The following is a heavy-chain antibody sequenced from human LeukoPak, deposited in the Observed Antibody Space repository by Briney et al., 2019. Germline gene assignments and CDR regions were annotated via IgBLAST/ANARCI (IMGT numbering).Heavy chain of an antibody. V-gene: IGHV4-38-2*01. CDR1: GYSIRSGCH. CDR3: ARRDFDSSGYLSFYFDY. D-gene: IGHD3-22*01. J-gene: IGHJ4*02. Sequence: TSETLSLTCAVSGYSIRSGCHWSWIRQPPGKGLEWIGSIYQSGSTYYNPSLKSRVTISVDTSKNQFSLNLSSVTAADSAVYYCARRDFDSSGYLSFYFDYWGQGTLVTVSS. CDR2: IYQSGST.